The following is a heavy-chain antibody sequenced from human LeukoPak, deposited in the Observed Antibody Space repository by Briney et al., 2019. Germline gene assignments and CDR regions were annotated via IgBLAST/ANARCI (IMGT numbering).Heavy chain of an antibody. V-gene: IGHV3-7*04. D-gene: IGHD6-13*01. CDR3: ARAAGFVLDY. Sequence: GGSLRLSCAASGFTFSTYWMNWVRQAPGKGLEWVANIKRDGSEKYYVDSVKGRFTISRDNAKNSLYLQMNSLRAEDTAVYYCARAAGFVLDYCGQGTLVTVSS. CDR2: IKRDGSEK. CDR1: GFTFSTYW. J-gene: IGHJ4*02.